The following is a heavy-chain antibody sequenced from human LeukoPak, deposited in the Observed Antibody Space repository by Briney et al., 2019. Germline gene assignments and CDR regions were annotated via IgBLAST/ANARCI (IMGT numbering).Heavy chain of an antibody. CDR3: AKPLYSSSWFFDY. V-gene: IGHV3-30*02. CDR1: GFTFSSYG. Sequence: GGSLRLSCAASGFTFSSYGMHWVRQAPGKGLEWVAFIRYDGSNKYYTDSVKVRFTISRDNSKNTLYLQMNSLRAEDTAVYYCAKPLYSSSWFFDYWGQGTLVTVSS. CDR2: IRYDGSNK. J-gene: IGHJ4*02. D-gene: IGHD6-13*01.